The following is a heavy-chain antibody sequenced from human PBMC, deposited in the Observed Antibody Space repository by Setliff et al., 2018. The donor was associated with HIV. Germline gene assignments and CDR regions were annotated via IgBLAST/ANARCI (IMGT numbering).Heavy chain of an antibody. CDR1: GYSIRSGYY. V-gene: IGHV4-38-2*01. Sequence: PSGTLSLTCAVSGYSIRSGYYWGWIRQSPGKGLEWIGTMFRTGTSYYNPSLTSRVTISQDTSKNQFSLELTSVTAADTAVYYCATVDGTRYLDYWGQGKLVTVSS. J-gene: IGHJ4*02. CDR2: MFRTGTS. D-gene: IGHD1-1*01. CDR3: ATVDGTRYLDY.